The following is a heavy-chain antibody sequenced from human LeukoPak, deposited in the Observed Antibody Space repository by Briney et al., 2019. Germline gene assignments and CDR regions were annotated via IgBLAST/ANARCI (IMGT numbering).Heavy chain of an antibody. Sequence: SATLSLTCTVSGGSISSSSYYWGWIRPPPGKGLEWIGEINHSGSTNYNPSLKSRVTISVDTSKNQFSLKLSSVTAADTAVYYCARLGYSSGWYHGPRYNWFDPWGQGTLVTVSS. V-gene: IGHV4-39*07. CDR2: INHSGST. J-gene: IGHJ5*02. CDR1: GGSISSSSYY. D-gene: IGHD6-19*01. CDR3: ARLGYSSGWYHGPRYNWFDP.